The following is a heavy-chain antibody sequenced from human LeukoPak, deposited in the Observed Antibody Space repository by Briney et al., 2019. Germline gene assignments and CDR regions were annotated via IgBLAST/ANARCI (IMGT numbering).Heavy chain of an antibody. D-gene: IGHD2-2*01. Sequence: GASVKVSCKASGYTFTGYCMHWVRQAPGQGLEWMGWINPNSGGTNYAQKFQGRVTMTRDTSISTAYMELSRLRSDDTAVYYCARDKKYCSSTSCYSYFYYYYMDVWGKGTTVTVSS. V-gene: IGHV1-2*02. CDR3: ARDKKYCSSTSCYSYFYYYYMDV. CDR2: INPNSGGT. CDR1: GYTFTGYC. J-gene: IGHJ6*03.